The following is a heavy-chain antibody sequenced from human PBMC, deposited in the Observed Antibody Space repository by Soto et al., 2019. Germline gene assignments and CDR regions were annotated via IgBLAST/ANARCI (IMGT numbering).Heavy chain of an antibody. V-gene: IGHV3-33*01. J-gene: IGHJ4*02. CDR1: GFTFSSYG. CDR2: IWNDGSHQ. Sequence: QAQLVESGGGVVQPGRSLRLSCAASGFTFSSYGMHWVRQAPGKGLEWVAVIWNDGSHQYYADSVKGRFTISRDNSRNTLYLQMNSLRAEDTAVYFCATARGDSPFDYWGLGTLVTVSS. CDR3: ATARGDSPFDY. D-gene: IGHD2-21*02.